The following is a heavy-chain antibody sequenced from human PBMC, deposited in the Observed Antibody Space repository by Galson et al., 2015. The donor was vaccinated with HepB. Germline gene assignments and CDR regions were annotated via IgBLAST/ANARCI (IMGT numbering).Heavy chain of an antibody. D-gene: IGHD3-10*01. Sequence: PALVKPTQTLTLTCTFSGFSLSTTEMRVSWIRQPPGKALEWLALIYWDDDKRYSPSLKSRLTITKGPSENQVVLTMTNMDSVDTATYYCATIRSHHRGSGTRRSYYYEDTEVWGKGITVTVSS. CDR3: ATIRSHHRGSGTRRSYYYEDTEV. CDR2: IYWDDDK. V-gene: IGHV2-5*08. CDR1: GFSLSTTEMR. J-gene: IGHJ6*03.